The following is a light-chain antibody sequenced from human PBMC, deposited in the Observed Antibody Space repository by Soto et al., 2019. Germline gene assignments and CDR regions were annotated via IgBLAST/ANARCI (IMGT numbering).Light chain of an antibody. CDR3: SSYTKTSPAYV. Sequence: QSALTQPASVSGSPGQSITISCTGSSSDIGTYNLVSWYQQQPGKAPRLVIYEVSGRPSGVSVRFSGSKSGNTASLTNSGLQVDDEGDYYCSSYTKTSPAYVFGTGTKLTVL. V-gene: IGLV2-14*01. CDR2: EVS. CDR1: SSDIGTYNL. J-gene: IGLJ1*01.